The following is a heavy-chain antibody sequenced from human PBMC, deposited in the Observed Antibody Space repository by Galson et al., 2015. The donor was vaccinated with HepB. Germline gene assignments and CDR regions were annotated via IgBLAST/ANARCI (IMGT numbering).Heavy chain of an antibody. CDR2: IKEDGSDK. CDR1: GFTFKNYW. D-gene: IGHD6-19*01. V-gene: IGHV3-7*01. J-gene: IGHJ3*02. CDR3: VRDEAVAVVGSFDI. Sequence: SLRLSCAASGFTFKNYWMSWVRQAPEKGLEWVADIKEDGSDKYYVDSVKGRFTISRDNAKNSLYLQMNSLRAEDTAVYYCVRDEAVAVVGSFDIWGQGTMVTVSS.